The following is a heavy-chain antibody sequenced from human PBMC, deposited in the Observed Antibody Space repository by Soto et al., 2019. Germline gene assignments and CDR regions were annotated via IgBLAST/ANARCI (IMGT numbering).Heavy chain of an antibody. J-gene: IGHJ5*02. Sequence: SVKVSCKASGGTFGSDAITWVRQAPGQGLEWVGRIIPIFGTTNYAQNLQGRVTISADKSTLTSYMELHSLTSDDTAFYYCARDRTDSGYYTNWLDPWGQGTQVTVSS. V-gene: IGHV1-69*06. D-gene: IGHD3-22*01. CDR3: ARDRTDSGYYTNWLDP. CDR2: IIPIFGTT. CDR1: GGTFGSDA.